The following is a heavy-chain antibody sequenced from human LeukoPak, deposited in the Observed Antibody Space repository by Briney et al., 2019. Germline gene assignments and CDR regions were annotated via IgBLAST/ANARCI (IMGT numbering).Heavy chain of an antibody. J-gene: IGHJ4*02. CDR2: ISSSSSYI. D-gene: IGHD2-2*01. Sequence: NPGGSLRLSCAASGFTFNSYNMNWVRQAPGEGLEWVSSISSSSSYIYSGDSVEGRFTISRDNAKNSLYLQMNSLRAEDTAVYYCARGSSTSWYLSGHFDYWGQGTLVIVSS. CDR3: ARGSSTSWYLSGHFDY. V-gene: IGHV3-21*01. CDR1: GFTFNSYN.